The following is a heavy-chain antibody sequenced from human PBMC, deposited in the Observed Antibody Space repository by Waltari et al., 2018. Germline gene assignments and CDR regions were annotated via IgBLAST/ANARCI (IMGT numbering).Heavy chain of an antibody. J-gene: IGHJ4*02. CDR1: AFTFRNFW. CDR2: IKTDGSEK. CDR3: ARFGITATTDY. V-gene: IGHV3-7*01. D-gene: IGHD1-20*01. Sequence: EVQLVESGGGLVQPGGSLTLSCAASAFTFRNFWAGWVRQAPGKGLEWVATIKTDGSEKYYVDSVKGRFTTFRDNAQNSLYLHMNSLRAEDTGVYYCARFGITATTDYWGQGTLVTVSS.